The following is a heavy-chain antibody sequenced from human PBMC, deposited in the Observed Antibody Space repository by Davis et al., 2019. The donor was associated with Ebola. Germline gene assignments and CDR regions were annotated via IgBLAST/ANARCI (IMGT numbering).Heavy chain of an antibody. CDR1: GFSVSSYW. V-gene: IGHV3-74*01. D-gene: IGHD6-13*01. CDR2: MNEDGSRI. Sequence: GESLKISCAASGFSVSSYWMHWVRQVPGKGLVWVSRMNEDGSRIDYVDSVRGRFTISRDSAKNMVFLQMNSLRAEDTAVYYCARESSQQLDSLYFDCWGQGTLVTVSS. CDR3: ARESSQQLDSLYFDC. J-gene: IGHJ4*02.